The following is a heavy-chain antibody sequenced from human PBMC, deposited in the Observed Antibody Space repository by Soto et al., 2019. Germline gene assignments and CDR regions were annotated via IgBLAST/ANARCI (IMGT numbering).Heavy chain of an antibody. CDR3: ARRIAARPPYYYYYGMDV. V-gene: IGHV4-34*01. D-gene: IGHD6-6*01. CDR2: INHSGST. J-gene: IGHJ6*02. Sequence: LTCAVYGGSFSGYYWSWIRQPPGKGLEWIGEINHSGSTNYNPSLKSRVTISVDTSKNQFSLKLSSVTAADTAVYYCARRIAARPPYYYYYGMDVWGQGTTVTVSS. CDR1: GGSFSGYY.